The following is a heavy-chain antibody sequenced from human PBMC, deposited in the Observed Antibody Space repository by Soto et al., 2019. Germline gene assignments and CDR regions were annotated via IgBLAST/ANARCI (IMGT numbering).Heavy chain of an antibody. Sequence: QIHLVQSGPEVKKPGASVKVSSKASGYKLTSYGITWERQAPGQGVEWMGWISGYNGDTKFGQKVQGRVTLTTDTSTSTAYMELRSLRSDDTAVYYCARDQWMVPRGGYDWGQGTLVTVSS. CDR1: GYKLTSYG. CDR2: ISGYNGDT. J-gene: IGHJ4*02. V-gene: IGHV1-18*01. CDR3: ARDQWMVPRGGYD. D-gene: IGHD6-19*01.